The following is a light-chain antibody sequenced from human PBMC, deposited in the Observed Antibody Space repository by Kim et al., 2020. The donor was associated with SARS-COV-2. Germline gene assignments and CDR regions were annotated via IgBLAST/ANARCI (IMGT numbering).Light chain of an antibody. CDR2: AAS. CDR1: QGISSD. V-gene: IGKV1-9*01. J-gene: IGKJ4*01. Sequence: VGYRVTIPCRASQGISSDLAWYQQKPGKAPKLLIYAASALQGGVPSRFSGSGSGTDYSLTVSSLQPEDFGTYYCQQLNSYPLTFGGGTKVDIK. CDR3: QQLNSYPLT.